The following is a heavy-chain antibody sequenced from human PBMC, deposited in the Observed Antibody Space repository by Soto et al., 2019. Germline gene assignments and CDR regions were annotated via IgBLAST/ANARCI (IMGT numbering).Heavy chain of an antibody. CDR1: GFTFDDYA. V-gene: IGHV3-9*01. D-gene: IGHD6-19*01. CDR3: AKDIVPRIAVAGELDY. CDR2: ISWNSGSI. J-gene: IGHJ4*02. Sequence: EVQLVESGGGLVQPGRSLRLSCAASGFTFDDYAMHWVRQAPGKGLEWVSGISWNSGSIGYADSVKGRFTISRDNAKNSLYLQMNSLSAEDTALYYCAKDIVPRIAVAGELDYWGQGTLVTVSS.